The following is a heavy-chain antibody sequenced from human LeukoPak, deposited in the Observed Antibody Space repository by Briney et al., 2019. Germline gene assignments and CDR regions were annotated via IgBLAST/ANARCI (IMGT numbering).Heavy chain of an antibody. Sequence: GASVKVFCKASGGTFSSYAISWVRQAPGQGLEWVGGIIPIFGTANYAQKFQGRVTITADESTSTAYMELSSLRSEDTAVYLCARDGSGSYDYFDYWGQGTLVTVSS. V-gene: IGHV1-69*13. D-gene: IGHD1-26*01. J-gene: IGHJ4*02. CDR1: GGTFSSYA. CDR3: ARDGSGSYDYFDY. CDR2: IIPIFGTA.